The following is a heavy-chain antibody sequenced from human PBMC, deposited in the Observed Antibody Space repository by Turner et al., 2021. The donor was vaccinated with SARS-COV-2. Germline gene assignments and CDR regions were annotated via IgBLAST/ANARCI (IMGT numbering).Heavy chain of an antibody. D-gene: IGHD1-26*01. CDR2: ISYGGSNK. CDR3: ARAGWDLLPFDAFDI. J-gene: IGHJ3*02. V-gene: IGHV3-30-3*01. CDR1: GFTFSTYA. Sequence: QVQLVDSGGGVVQPGRSLRLSCAASGFTFSTYAMHWVRQAPGKGLEWVAVISYGGSNKYYADSVKGRFTISRDNSKNTLYLQMNSLRAEDTAVYYCARAGWDLLPFDAFDIWGQGTMVTISS.